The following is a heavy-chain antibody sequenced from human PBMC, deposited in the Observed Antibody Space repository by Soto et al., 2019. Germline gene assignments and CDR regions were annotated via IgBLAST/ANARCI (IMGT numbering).Heavy chain of an antibody. J-gene: IGHJ4*02. CDR2: IGPESGAT. CDR1: GYTFTGHY. D-gene: IGHD1-26*01. CDR3: GRGRSGQIVVFY. Sequence: ASVKVSCKASGYTFTGHYIHWVRQAPEQGPEWMGEIGPESGATRYAQKFQGRVTMTRDTSITTVYMELNNLSPDDTAVYYCGRGRSGQIVVFYCGQATTVT. V-gene: IGHV1-2*02.